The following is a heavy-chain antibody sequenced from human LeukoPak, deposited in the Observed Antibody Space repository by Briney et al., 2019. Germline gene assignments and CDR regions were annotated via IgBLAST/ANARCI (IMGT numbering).Heavy chain of an antibody. CDR2: ISDDGSNK. CDR3: ARDRTGNYDAFDV. J-gene: IGHJ3*01. V-gene: IGHV3-30-3*01. D-gene: IGHD1-7*01. CDR1: GFAFSTYT. Sequence: GGFLRLSCAASGFAFSTYTIHWVRQTPGKGLEWVAVISDDGSNKYFAESVKGRFTISRDNSKNTLYLQMNSLGAEDTALYYCARDRTGNYDAFDVWGQGTTVTVSS.